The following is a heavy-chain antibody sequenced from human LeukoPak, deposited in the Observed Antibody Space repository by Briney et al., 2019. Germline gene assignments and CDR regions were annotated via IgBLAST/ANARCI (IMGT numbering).Heavy chain of an antibody. CDR2: IKSKNEGGTT. CDR3: TTPYYYDSSGLDY. V-gene: IGHV3-15*01. D-gene: IGHD3-22*01. J-gene: IGHJ4*02. CDR1: GFTYSNAW. Sequence: RGSLRLSCAASGFTYSNAWMKWVRQAPGTGLDWVGRIKSKNEGGTTEYTAPVTGRFTISRDDSKNTTYLQMHTPKTEDTAVYYCTTPYYYDSSGLDYWGQGTLVTVSS.